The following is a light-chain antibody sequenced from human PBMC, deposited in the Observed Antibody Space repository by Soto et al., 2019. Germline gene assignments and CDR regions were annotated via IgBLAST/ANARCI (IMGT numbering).Light chain of an antibody. CDR3: QHYGISPPWT. CDR1: QIISPW. J-gene: IGKJ1*01. Sequence: DIQMAQSPSTLSASVGDIVTITCRASQIISPWLAWYQQKPGKAPKLLIYDASRLSFLVPSSFIGGGSGTEFILTISSLQPDDFAVYYCQHYGISPPWTFGQGTKV. CDR2: DAS. V-gene: IGKV1-5*01.